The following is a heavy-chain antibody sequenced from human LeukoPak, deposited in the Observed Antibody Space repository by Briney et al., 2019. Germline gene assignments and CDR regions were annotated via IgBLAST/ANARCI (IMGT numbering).Heavy chain of an antibody. D-gene: IGHD3-10*01. J-gene: IGHJ4*02. CDR2: IYYSGST. V-gene: IGHV4-39*01. CDR1: GGSISSSSYY. Sequence: SETLSLTCTVSGGSISSSSYYWGWIRQPPGKGLEWIGSIYYSGSTYYNPSLKSRLTMSVDTSKNQFSLKLSSVTAADTAVYYCARLMYYYGSGSYWGQGTLVTVSS. CDR3: ARLMYYYGSGSY.